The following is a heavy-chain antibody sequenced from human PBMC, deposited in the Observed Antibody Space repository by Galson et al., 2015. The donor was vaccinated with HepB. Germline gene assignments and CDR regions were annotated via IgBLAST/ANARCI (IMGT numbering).Heavy chain of an antibody. CDR3: ARGGGCINGVCYSQLDY. CDR1: GYIFTSYD. CDR2: MNPNSGNT. Sequence: SVKVSCKDSGYIFTSYDINWVRQATGQGLEWMGWMNPNSGNTGYAQKFQGRVTMTRNTSTSTAYMELSSLRSEDTAVYYCARGGGCINGVCYSQLDYWGQGTLVTVSS. D-gene: IGHD2-8*01. J-gene: IGHJ4*02. V-gene: IGHV1-8*01.